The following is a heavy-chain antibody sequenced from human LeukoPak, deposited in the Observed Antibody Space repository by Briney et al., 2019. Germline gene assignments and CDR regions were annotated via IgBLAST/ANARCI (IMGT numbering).Heavy chain of an antibody. CDR1: GFTFNNDA. CDR3: AKDPLVGAATYFDY. Sequence: GGSLRLSCAASGFTFNNDALSWVRQAPGKGLEWVSGINATGDTKYYADSVKGRFTISRDNSKNTLYLQMNSLRAEDTAVYYCAKDPLVGAATYFDYWGQGTLVTVSS. D-gene: IGHD1-26*01. J-gene: IGHJ4*02. V-gene: IGHV3-23*01. CDR2: INATGDTK.